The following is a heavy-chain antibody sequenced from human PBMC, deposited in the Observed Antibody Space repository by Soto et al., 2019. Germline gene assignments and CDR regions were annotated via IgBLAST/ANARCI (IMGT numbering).Heavy chain of an antibody. Sequence: QVQLQESGPGLVKPSVTLSLTCTVSGGSISTYYWNWIRQSAGKGLEWIGRVYISGSTNYHPSLKSRVAMSVDTSNNQFSLKVTSVTAADTAVYYCARGGRDGFDIWGQGTMVTVSS. V-gene: IGHV4-4*07. CDR1: GGSISTYY. CDR3: ARGGRDGFDI. CDR2: VYISGST. J-gene: IGHJ3*02.